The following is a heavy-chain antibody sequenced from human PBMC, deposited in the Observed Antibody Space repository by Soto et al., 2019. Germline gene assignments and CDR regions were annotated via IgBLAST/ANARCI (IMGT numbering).Heavy chain of an antibody. J-gene: IGHJ4*02. CDR3: AGVGHFASTIIDY. D-gene: IGHD1-26*01. CDR2: IYPTDSNT. Sequence: GESLNVCCQGSGYRFTANWIAWVSRMPGKGLEWMGIIYPTDSNTRYSPSFQGQVTISVDKSISTAYLQWSSLKASDTAIYYCAGVGHFASTIIDYWGQGTLVTVSS. V-gene: IGHV5-51*01. CDR1: GYRFTANW.